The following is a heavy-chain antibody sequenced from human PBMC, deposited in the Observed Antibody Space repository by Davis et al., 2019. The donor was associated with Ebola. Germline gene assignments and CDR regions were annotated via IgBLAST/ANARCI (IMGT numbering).Heavy chain of an antibody. V-gene: IGHV3-30-3*01. D-gene: IGHD4-17*01. CDR2: ISYDGSNK. CDR1: GFTFSGSA. J-gene: IGHJ6*02. Sequence: GESLKISCAASGFTFSGSAMHWVRQAPGKGLEWVAVISYDGSNKYYADSVKGRFTISRDNSKNTLYLQMNSLRAEDTAVYYCARATGMDVWGQGTTVTVSS. CDR3: ARATGMDV.